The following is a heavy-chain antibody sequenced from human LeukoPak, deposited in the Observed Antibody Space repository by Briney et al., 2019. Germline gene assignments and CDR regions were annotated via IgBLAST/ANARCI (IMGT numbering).Heavy chain of an antibody. CDR1: GYIFSNYD. CDR2: ISSGGGTI. CDR3: ARDENGDSDFDL. Sequence: PGGTLRLSCAASGYIFSNYDMNWVRQAPGKGLEWVSFISSGGGTIFYADSVKGRFTISRDDAKNSLHVQMNNLRVEDTAVYYCARDENGDSDFDLWGRGTLVTVSS. J-gene: IGHJ2*01. D-gene: IGHD5-12*01. V-gene: IGHV3-48*01.